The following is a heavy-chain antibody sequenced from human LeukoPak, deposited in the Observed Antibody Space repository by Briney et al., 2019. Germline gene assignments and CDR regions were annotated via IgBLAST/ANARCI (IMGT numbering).Heavy chain of an antibody. V-gene: IGHV4-59*01. CDR2: IYYSGST. Sequence: PSETLSLTCTVSGGSISSYYWSWIRQPPGKGLEWIGYIYYSGSTNYNPSLKSRVTISVDTSKNQFSLKLSSVTAADTAVYYCASSIVVVPAAIAGAFDIWGQGTMVTVSS. D-gene: IGHD2-2*01. CDR3: ASSIVVVPAAIAGAFDI. CDR1: GGSISSYY. J-gene: IGHJ3*02.